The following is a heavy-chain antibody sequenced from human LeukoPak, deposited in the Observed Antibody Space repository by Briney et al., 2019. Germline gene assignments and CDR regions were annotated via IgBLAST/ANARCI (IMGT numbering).Heavy chain of an antibody. CDR1: GFSFSSYN. CDR3: ARAGYSSSWYSRYFDL. J-gene: IGHJ2*01. Sequence: PGGSLRLSCEASGFSFSSYNMDWVRQTPGKGLEWISSITTSSSYTFYADSVKGRFTISRDNARNSLYLQMNSPRGDDTAVYYCARAGYSSSWYSRYFDLWGRGTLVTVSS. V-gene: IGHV3-21*01. CDR2: ITTSSSYT. D-gene: IGHD6-13*01.